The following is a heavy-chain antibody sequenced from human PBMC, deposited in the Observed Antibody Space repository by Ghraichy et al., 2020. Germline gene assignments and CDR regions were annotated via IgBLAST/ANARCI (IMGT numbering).Heavy chain of an antibody. CDR1: GYTFTSYG. CDR3: AREGAYYDFWSGADY. CDR2: ISAYNGNT. Sequence: ASVKVSCKASGYTFTSYGISWVRQAPGQGLEWMGWISAYNGNTNYAQKLQGRVTMTTDTSTSTAYMELRSPRSDDTAVYYCAREGAYYDFWSGADYWGQGTLVTVSS. J-gene: IGHJ4*02. D-gene: IGHD3-3*01. V-gene: IGHV1-18*01.